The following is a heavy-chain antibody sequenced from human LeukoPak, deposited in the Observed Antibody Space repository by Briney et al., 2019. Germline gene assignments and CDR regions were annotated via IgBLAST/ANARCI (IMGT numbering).Heavy chain of an antibody. V-gene: IGHV4-39*01. CDR2: IYYSGTT. CDR1: SGSINTNNYY. Sequence: SETLSLTCIVSSGSINTNNYYWGWIHQPPGKGWDWIGTIYYSGTTFYNPSLQSRFTLSVDPSKNLFSLKLSSVTAADTAVYYCGRSIASHGPPHKWFGPWGQGTLVTVSS. J-gene: IGHJ5*02. D-gene: IGHD5-18*01. CDR3: GRSIASHGPPHKWFGP.